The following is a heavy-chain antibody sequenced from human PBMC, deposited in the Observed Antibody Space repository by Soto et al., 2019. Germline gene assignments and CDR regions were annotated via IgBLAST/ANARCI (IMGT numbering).Heavy chain of an antibody. D-gene: IGHD4-17*01. Sequence: QVQLVQSGAEVKKPGCSLKVSRKASGGTFSSYAISWVRQAPGQGLEWMGGIVPIFGTANYAQKFQGRVTITADESTSTAYMELSSLRSEDTAVYYCASQTVTNDAFDIWGQGTMVTVSS. CDR1: GGTFSSYA. CDR2: IVPIFGTA. CDR3: ASQTVTNDAFDI. J-gene: IGHJ3*02. V-gene: IGHV1-69*12.